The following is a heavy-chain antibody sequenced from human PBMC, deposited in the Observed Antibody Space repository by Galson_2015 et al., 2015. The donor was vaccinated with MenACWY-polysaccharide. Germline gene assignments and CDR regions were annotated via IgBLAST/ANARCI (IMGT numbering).Heavy chain of an antibody. J-gene: IGHJ4*02. V-gene: IGHV1-8*01. CDR1: GYKFTSYD. Sequence: SVKVSCKASGYKFTSYDINWVRQASGQGLEWMGWMNPNSGNTGYAQKFQGRVTMTRDTSRSTAYMELSSLRFEDTAVYYCARVVRRKYSYSDYWGQGTLVSVSS. CDR2: MNPNSGNT. CDR3: ARVVRRKYSYSDY. D-gene: IGHD5-18*01.